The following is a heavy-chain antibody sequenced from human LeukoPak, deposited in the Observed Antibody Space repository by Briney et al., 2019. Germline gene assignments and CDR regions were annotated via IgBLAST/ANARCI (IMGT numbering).Heavy chain of an antibody. CDR1: GGTFSSYA. CDR3: ARYHPPRAFDI. J-gene: IGHJ3*02. CDR2: IIPIFGTA. V-gene: IGHV1-69*05. Sequence: ASVKVSCKASGGTFSSYAISWMRQAPGQGLEWMGGIIPIFGTANYAQKFQGRVTITTDESTSTAYMELSSLRSEDTALYYCARYHPPRAFDIWGQGTMVTVSS.